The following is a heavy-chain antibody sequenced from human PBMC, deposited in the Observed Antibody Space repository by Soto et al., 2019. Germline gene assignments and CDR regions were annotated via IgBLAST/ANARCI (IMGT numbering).Heavy chain of an antibody. CDR1: GGTFSSYT. J-gene: IGHJ3*02. Sequence: SVKVSCKASGGTFSSYTISWVRRATGQGLEWMGRIIPILGIANYAQKFQGRVTITADKSTSTAYMELSSLRSEDTAVYYCASTNGYKDNAFDIWGQRTMVTVSS. CDR3: ASTNGYKDNAFDI. V-gene: IGHV1-69*02. D-gene: IGHD2-8*01. CDR2: IIPILGIA.